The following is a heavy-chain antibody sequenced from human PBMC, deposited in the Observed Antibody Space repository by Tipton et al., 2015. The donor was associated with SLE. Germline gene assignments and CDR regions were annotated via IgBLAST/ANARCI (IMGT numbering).Heavy chain of an antibody. Sequence: LRLSCAVYGGSFSGYYWSWIRQPPGKGLEWIGEINHSGSTNYNPSLKSRVTISVDTSKNQFSLKLSSVTAADTAVYYCARGPRTSIAARKAFDIWGQGTMVTVSS. CDR1: GGSFSGYY. D-gene: IGHD6-6*01. V-gene: IGHV4-34*01. CDR2: INHSGST. CDR3: ARGPRTSIAARKAFDI. J-gene: IGHJ3*02.